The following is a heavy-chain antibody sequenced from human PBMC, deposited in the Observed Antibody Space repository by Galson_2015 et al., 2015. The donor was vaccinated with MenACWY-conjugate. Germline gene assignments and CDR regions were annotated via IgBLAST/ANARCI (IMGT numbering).Heavy chain of an antibody. J-gene: IGHJ4*02. D-gene: IGHD1-14*01. CDR2: IKQDGSEK. CDR1: GFTFSSYW. V-gene: IGHV3-7*01. Sequence: SLRLSCAASGFTFSSYWMSWVRQAPGKGLEWVANIKQDGSEKYYVDSVKGRFTISRDNSKNTLYLEMNSLRAEDTAVYYCARDLRKLRFLDCWGQGTLVTVSS. CDR3: ARDLRKLRFLDC.